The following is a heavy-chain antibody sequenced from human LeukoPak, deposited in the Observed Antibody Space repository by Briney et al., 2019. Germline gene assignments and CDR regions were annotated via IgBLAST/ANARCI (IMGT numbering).Heavy chain of an antibody. D-gene: IGHD3-3*01. CDR2: LDRGDGAK. V-gene: IGHV1-24*01. CDR3: AAERSGELMAY. J-gene: IGHJ4*02. CDR1: GYTLTELS. Sequence: WASVKVSCKVSGYTLTELSVYWVRRAPGKGLVWMGGLDRGDGAKIYAQRFQGRVSVTEDTSTGTAYMELSSLTSNDTAVYFCAAERSGELMAYWGQGTLVTVSS.